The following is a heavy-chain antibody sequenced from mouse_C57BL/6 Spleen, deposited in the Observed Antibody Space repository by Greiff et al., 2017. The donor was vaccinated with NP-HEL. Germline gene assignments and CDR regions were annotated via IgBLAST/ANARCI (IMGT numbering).Heavy chain of an antibody. J-gene: IGHJ2*01. CDR2: IWSGGST. CDR1: GFSFTSYG. V-gene: IGHV2-2*01. D-gene: IGHD6-1*01. Sequence: QVQLKESGPGLVQPSQSLSITCTVSGFSFTSYGVHWVRQSPGKGLEWLGVIWSGGSTDYNAAFISRLSISKDNSKSQVFFKMNSLQADDTAIYFCARNPLQEYYFDYWGQGTTLTVSS. CDR3: ARNPLQEYYFDY.